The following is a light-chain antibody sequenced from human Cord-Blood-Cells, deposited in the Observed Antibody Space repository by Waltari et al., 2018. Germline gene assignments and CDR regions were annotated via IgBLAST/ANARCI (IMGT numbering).Light chain of an antibody. Sequence: QVAPTPPAPVSGSPGPSITISCTGTSSDVGSFNLFPWYQQHPGKAPKLMIYEGSKRPSGVSNRFSGSKSGNTASLTISGLKAEDEADYYCCSYAGSSTYVFGTGTKVTVL. CDR1: SSDVGSFNL. J-gene: IGLJ1*01. V-gene: IGLV2-23*01. CDR2: EGS. CDR3: CSYAGSSTYV.